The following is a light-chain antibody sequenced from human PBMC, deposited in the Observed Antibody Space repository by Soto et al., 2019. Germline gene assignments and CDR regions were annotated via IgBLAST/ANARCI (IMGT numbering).Light chain of an antibody. J-gene: IGLJ1*01. Sequence: QSVLTQPASVSGSPGGSITISCTGTSSDVGGYNAVSWYQQHPGRAPKLMIYDVSNRPSGISNRFSGSKSGSTASLTISGLQAEDDADYYCSSYTRSGVYVFGAGTKVTVL. V-gene: IGLV2-14*01. CDR2: DVS. CDR3: SSYTRSGVYV. CDR1: SSDVGGYNA.